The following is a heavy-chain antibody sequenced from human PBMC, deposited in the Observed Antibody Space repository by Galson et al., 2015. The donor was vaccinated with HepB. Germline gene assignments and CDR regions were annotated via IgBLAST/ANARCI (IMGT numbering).Heavy chain of an antibody. Sequence: VKVSCKASGGTFRSYAISWVRQAPGQGLEWMGGIIPLFNTSNYALKFQDRVTITADKSTNTSYMELTSLRSADTAVYYCASAITMIRGIFFQKKYGLDVGGQGATVTVSS. V-gene: IGHV1-69*13. D-gene: IGHD3-10*01. CDR3: ASAITMIRGIFFQKKYGLDV. CDR2: IIPLFNTS. CDR1: GGTFRSYA. J-gene: IGHJ6*02.